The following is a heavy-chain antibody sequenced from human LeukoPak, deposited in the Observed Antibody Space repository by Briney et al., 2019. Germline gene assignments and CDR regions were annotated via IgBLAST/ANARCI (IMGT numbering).Heavy chain of an antibody. Sequence: ASVTVSCTASGYTVTSYDINWVRQATGQGLEWMGWMNPNSGNTGYAQKFQGRVTMTRNTSISTAYMELSSLRSEDTAVYYCARGHVRSSSWFDPWGQGTLVTVSS. V-gene: IGHV1-8*01. CDR3: ARGHVRSSSWFDP. J-gene: IGHJ5*02. CDR2: MNPNSGNT. D-gene: IGHD6-13*01. CDR1: GYTVTSYD.